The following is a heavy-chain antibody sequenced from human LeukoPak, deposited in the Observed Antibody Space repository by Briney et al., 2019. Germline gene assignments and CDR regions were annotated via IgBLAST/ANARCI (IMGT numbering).Heavy chain of an antibody. D-gene: IGHD6-19*01. V-gene: IGHV3-23*01. CDR1: GFTFSSYA. CDR2: ISGSGGST. CDR3: AKGTLYSSGWYQFAFDY. J-gene: IGHJ4*02. Sequence: GGSLRLSCAASGFTFSSYAMSWVRQAPGKGLEWVSAISGSGGSTYYADSVKGRFTISRDNSKNTLYLQMNSLRAEDTAVYYCAKGTLYSSGWYQFAFDYWGQGTLVTVSS.